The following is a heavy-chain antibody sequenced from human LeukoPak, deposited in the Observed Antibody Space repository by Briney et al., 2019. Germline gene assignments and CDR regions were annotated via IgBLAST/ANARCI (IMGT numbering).Heavy chain of an antibody. CDR1: GFTFSSYS. CDR3: ARDSAPRDYYYYGMDV. V-gene: IGHV3-21*01. D-gene: IGHD6-6*01. Sequence: PGGSLRLSCAASGFTFSSYSMNWVRQAPGKGLEWVSSISSSSSYIYYADSVKGRFTISRDNSKNTLYLQMNSLRAEDTAVYYCARDSAPRDYYYYGMDVWGQGTTVTVSS. CDR2: ISSSSSYI. J-gene: IGHJ6*02.